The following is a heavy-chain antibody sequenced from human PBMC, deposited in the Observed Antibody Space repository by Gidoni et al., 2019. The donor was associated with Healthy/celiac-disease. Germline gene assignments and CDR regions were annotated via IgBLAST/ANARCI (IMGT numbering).Heavy chain of an antibody. Sequence: EVQLLESGGGLVQPGGSLRLSCAASGFPVSSDAMSWVRQAPGKGLEGVSASSCSGGSTYYADSVKGRFTISRDNSKNTLYLQMNSLRAEDTAVYYCAKDRWDGPEYFQHWGQGTLVTVSS. D-gene: IGHD1-26*01. CDR1: GFPVSSDA. V-gene: IGHV3-23*01. CDR2: SSCSGGST. CDR3: AKDRWDGPEYFQH. J-gene: IGHJ1*01.